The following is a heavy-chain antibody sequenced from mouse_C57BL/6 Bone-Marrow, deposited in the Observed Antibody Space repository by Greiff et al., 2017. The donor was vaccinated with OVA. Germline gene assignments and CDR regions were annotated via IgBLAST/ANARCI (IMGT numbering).Heavy chain of an antibody. V-gene: IGHV1-61*01. CDR2: IYPSDSET. D-gene: IGHD1-1*01. J-gene: IGHJ1*03. Sequence: QVQLQQPGAELVRPGSSVKLSCKASGYTFTSYWMDWVKQRPGQGLEWIGNIYPSDSETHYNQKFKDKATLTVDKSSSTAYMQLSSLTSEDSAVYDCALTTGVATRYFDVGGTRTTVTVSS. CDR1: GYTFTSYW. CDR3: ALTTGVATRYFDV.